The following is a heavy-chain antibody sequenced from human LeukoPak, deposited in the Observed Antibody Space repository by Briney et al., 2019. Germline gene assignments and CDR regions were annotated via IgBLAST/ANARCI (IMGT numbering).Heavy chain of an antibody. D-gene: IGHD3-9*01. CDR1: GGSISSSSYY. CDR3: ARLDDELRYFDWPKGYFDY. J-gene: IGHJ4*02. Sequence: SETLSLTCTVSGGSISSSSYYWGWIRQPPGKGLEWVGSIYYSGSTYYNPSLKSRVTISADTSKNQFSLKLSSVTAADTAVYYCARLDDELRYFDWPKGYFDYWGQGTLVTVSS. V-gene: IGHV4-39*01. CDR2: IYYSGST.